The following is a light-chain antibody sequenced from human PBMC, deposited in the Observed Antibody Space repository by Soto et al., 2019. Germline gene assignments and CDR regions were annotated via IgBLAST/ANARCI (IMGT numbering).Light chain of an antibody. J-gene: IGKJ4*01. V-gene: IGKV4-1*01. CDR1: QSVLYNSNNKNY. CDR3: QQYYSTPLT. Sequence: IVMTQSPDSLAVSMGESSTINCKSSQSVLYNSNNKNYLAWYQQKPGQPPKLLIYWASTRESGVPDRFSGSGSGTDFTLTITSLQAEDVAVYYCQQYYSTPLTFGGGTKVDIK. CDR2: WAS.